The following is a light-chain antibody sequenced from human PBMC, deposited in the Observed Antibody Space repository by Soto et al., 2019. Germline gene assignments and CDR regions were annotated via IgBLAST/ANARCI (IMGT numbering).Light chain of an antibody. Sequence: DVQMTQSPSTLSASVGDRVTITCRASQNIVNWLAWYQQRPGKPPKILIYGASTWESGVPSRFSGSGSGTEFTLTITSLQPGDFATYFCQQYSTYSPTFGQGTRLDNK. V-gene: IGKV1-5*01. CDR2: GAS. CDR1: QNIVNW. CDR3: QQYSTYSPT. J-gene: IGKJ5*01.